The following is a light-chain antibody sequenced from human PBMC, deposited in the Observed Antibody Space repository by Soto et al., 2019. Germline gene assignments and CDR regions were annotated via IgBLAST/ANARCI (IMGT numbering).Light chain of an antibody. J-gene: IGKJ3*01. CDR2: AAS. V-gene: IGKV3-20*01. Sequence: EVVLTQSPGTLSLSPGESATLSCRASQIVTINSLAWYQQKPGQPPRLLIYAASTRASAIPDRFSGSGSGTDFTLPISRLLPEDFALYYCQQYGDSPFTFGPGTRVDVK. CDR3: QQYGDSPFT. CDR1: QIVTINS.